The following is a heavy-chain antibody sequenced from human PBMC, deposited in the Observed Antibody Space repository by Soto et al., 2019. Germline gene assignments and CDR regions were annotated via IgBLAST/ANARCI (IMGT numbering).Heavy chain of an antibody. V-gene: IGHV1-2*02. J-gene: IGHJ6*02. CDR3: ASGGRVGGIDA. Sequence: QVQLVQSGTEVRKPGASVKVSCTASGYSFTSYFLHWVRQAPGQGLEWLGRINPNSGGTNDAQKFQGRVTMTRDTSISTVYLELSGRKSDDTALYSCASGGRVGGIDAWGQGTTVIVSS. D-gene: IGHD2-2*01. CDR2: INPNSGGT. CDR1: GYSFTSYF.